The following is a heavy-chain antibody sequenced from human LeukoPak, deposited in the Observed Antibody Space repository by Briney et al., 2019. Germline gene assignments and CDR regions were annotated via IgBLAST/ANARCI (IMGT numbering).Heavy chain of an antibody. Sequence: SVKVSCKASGGTFSSYPISWVRQAPGQGLEWMGKIIPIFGITNYAQNFQGRVTITADKSTSTAYMELSSLRYDDTAVYYCATDAGPLSDLDAFDIWGQGTMVTVSS. D-gene: IGHD6-13*01. CDR2: IIPIFGIT. CDR1: GGTFSSYP. V-gene: IGHV1-69*02. J-gene: IGHJ3*02. CDR3: ATDAGPLSDLDAFDI.